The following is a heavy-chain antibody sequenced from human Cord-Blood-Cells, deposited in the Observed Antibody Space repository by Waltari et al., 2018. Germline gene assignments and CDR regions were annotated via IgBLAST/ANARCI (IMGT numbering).Heavy chain of an antibody. CDR2: IKQDGSEK. D-gene: IGHD6-6*01. Sequence: EVQLVESGGGLVQPGGSLRLSCAASGFHFSCYWRCWVRQAPGKGLEWVANIKQDGSEKYYVDSVKGRFTISRDNAKNSLYLQMNSLRAEDTAVYYCARGRSSFFDYWGQGTLVTVSS. CDR3: ARGRSSFFDY. CDR1: GFHFSCYW. J-gene: IGHJ4*02. V-gene: IGHV3-7*01.